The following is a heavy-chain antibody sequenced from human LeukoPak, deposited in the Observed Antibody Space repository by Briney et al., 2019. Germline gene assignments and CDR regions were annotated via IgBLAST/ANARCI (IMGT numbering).Heavy chain of an antibody. V-gene: IGHV4-34*01. CDR3: ARGGSGWYAGRRYCFDY. CDR2: INHSGST. D-gene: IGHD6-19*01. CDR1: GGSFSAYY. Sequence: PSETLSLTCAVYGGSFSAYYWSWIRQPPGKGLEWIGEINHSGSTNYNPSLKSRVTISVDMSKNQFSLQLSSVTAADTAVYYCARGGSGWYAGRRYCFDYWGQGTLVTASS. J-gene: IGHJ4*02.